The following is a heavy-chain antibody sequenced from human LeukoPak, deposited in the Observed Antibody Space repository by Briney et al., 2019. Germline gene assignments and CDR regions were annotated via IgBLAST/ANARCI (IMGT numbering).Heavy chain of an antibody. CDR2: IKEDGSKK. J-gene: IGHJ4*02. D-gene: IGHD3-22*01. CDR3: ATPLDYYDSSGYHQGGD. Sequence: GGSLRLSCAASGFTFSSCWMTWVPQAPGKGLEWVANIKEDGSKKNYVDSVKGRFTIFRDNAKNSLYLQMNSLRAEDTAVYYCATPLDYYDSSGYHQGGDWGQGTLVTVSS. CDR1: GFTFSSCW. V-gene: IGHV3-7*03.